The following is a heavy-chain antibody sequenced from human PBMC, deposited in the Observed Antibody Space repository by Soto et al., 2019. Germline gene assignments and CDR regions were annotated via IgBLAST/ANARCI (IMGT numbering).Heavy chain of an antibody. V-gene: IGHV4-34*01. CDR3: ATQQAARPPYFDY. CDR2: INHSGST. CDR1: GGSFSGYY. D-gene: IGHD6-6*01. Sequence: SETLSLTCAVYGGSFSGYYWSWIRQPPGKGLEWIGEINHSGSTNYNPSLKSRVTISVDTSKNQFSLKLSSVTAADTAVYYCATQQAARPPYFDYWGQGTLVTVSS. J-gene: IGHJ4*02.